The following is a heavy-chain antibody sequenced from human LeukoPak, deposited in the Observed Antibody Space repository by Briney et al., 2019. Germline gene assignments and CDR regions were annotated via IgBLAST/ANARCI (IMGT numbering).Heavy chain of an antibody. Sequence: SETLSLTCTVSGGSISSGDYYWSWIRQPPGKGLEWIGYISHSGITYLNPSLKSRLTISVDRSKNQFSLKLNSVTAADTAVYYCARGSEGCSSSSCLVWFDPWGQGTLVTVSS. CDR2: ISHSGIT. J-gene: IGHJ5*02. D-gene: IGHD2-2*01. V-gene: IGHV4-30-4*01. CDR1: GGSISSGDYY. CDR3: ARGSEGCSSSSCLVWFDP.